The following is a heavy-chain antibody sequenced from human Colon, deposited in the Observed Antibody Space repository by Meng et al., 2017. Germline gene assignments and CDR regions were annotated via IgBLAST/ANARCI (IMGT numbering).Heavy chain of an antibody. J-gene: IGHJ6*02. CDR3: ARPRDTTIPYIGMDV. Sequence: GGSLRLSCAGSGFVFSNYDMYWVRQAPGKGLEFVAGINSNWDSTEYADSVKGRFTISRDNAKSTMFLQMGTLKPEDMAVYYCARPRDTTIPYIGMDVWGQGTTVTVSS. CDR1: GFVFSNYD. V-gene: IGHV3-64*02. D-gene: IGHD5-18*01. CDR2: INSNWDST.